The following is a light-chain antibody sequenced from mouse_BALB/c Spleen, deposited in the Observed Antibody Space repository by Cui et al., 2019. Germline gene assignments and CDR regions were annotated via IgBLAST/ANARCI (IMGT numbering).Light chain of an antibody. CDR2: WAS. J-gene: IGKJ2*01. V-gene: IGKV8-21*01. CDR1: QSLLNSRTRKIY. Sequence: IVMSHSLSFLAASAGEKVTMSCKSSQSLLNSRTRKIYLAWYQQKPGQSPKLLIYWASTRESGVPDRFTGSGSGTDFTLTISSVQAEDLAVYYCKQSYNLYTFGGGTKLEIK. CDR3: KQSYNLYT.